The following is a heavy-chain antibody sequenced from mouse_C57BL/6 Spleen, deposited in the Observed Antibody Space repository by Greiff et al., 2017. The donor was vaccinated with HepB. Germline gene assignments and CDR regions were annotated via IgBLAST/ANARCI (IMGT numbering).Heavy chain of an antibody. CDR1: GFTFSDAW. J-gene: IGHJ1*03. D-gene: IGHD1-1*01. Sequence: EVKLVESGGGLVQPGGSMKLSCAASGFTFSDAWMDWVRQSPEKGLEWVAEIRNKANNHATYYAESVKGRFTISRDDSKSSVYLQMNSLRAEDTGIYYCTSGITTVVAHWYFDVWGTGTTVTVSS. CDR3: TSGITTVVAHWYFDV. V-gene: IGHV6-6*01. CDR2: IRNKANNHAT.